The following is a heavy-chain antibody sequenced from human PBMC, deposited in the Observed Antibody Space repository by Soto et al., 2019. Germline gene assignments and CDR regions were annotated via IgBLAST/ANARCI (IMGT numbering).Heavy chain of an antibody. CDR1: GGSISSYY. V-gene: IGHV4-59*01. CDR2: IYYSGST. J-gene: IGHJ5*02. D-gene: IGHD3-22*01. CDR3: ARQQSTYYDSSGLSFWLDP. Sequence: SETLSLTCTVSGGSISSYYWSWIRQPPGKGLEWIGYIYYSGSTNYNPSLKSRVTISVDTSKNQFSLKLSSVTAADTAVYYCARQQSTYYDSSGLSFWLDPWGQGTLVTVSS.